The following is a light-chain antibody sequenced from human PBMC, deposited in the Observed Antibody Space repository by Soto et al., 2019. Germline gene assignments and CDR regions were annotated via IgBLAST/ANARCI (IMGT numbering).Light chain of an antibody. CDR2: MVS. CDR3: TSPTPGSRYV. V-gene: IGLV2-14*01. CDR1: SSDVGNYNY. Sequence: QSGMTQPASVSGSPGESITISCTGTSSDVGNYNYVSWYQQYPGRVHKLLIYMVSNRASGVYNRFFGSKSSNTAALTISGLPAEDEADYFCTSPTPGSRYVFGTGTKVTVL. J-gene: IGLJ1*01.